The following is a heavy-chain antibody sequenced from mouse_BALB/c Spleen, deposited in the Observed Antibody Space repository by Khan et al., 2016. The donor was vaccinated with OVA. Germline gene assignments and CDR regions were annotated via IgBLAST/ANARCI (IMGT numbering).Heavy chain of an antibody. CDR1: GYTFTSYW. CDR3: ARGGITTGYFDY. D-gene: IGHD1-1*01. V-gene: IGHV1-87*01. Sequence: VQLQQPGTELARPGASVKLSCKASGYTFTSYWMQWVKQRPGQGLEWIGAIYPGDGNTRYTQKFKGKATLTADKSSSTVYMQLSSLAYEDSAVYYCARGGITTGYFDYWGQGTTLTVSS. CDR2: IYPGDGNT. J-gene: IGHJ2*01.